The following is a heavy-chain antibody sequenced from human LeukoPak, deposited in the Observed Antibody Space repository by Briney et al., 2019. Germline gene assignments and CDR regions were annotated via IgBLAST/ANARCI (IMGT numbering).Heavy chain of an antibody. CDR1: GGTFSSYA. CDR2: IIPIFGTA. D-gene: IGHD1-1*01. V-gene: IGHV1-69*01. CDR3: AISATERNYFDY. J-gene: IGHJ4*02. Sequence: SVKVSCEASGGTFSSYAISWVRQAPGQGLEWMGGIIPIFGTANYAQKFQGRVTITADESTSTAYMELSSLRSEDTAVYYCAISATERNYFDYWGQGTLVTVSS.